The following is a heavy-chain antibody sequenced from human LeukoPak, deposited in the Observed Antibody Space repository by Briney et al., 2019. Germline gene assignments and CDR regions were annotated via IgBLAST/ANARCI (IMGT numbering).Heavy chain of an antibody. D-gene: IGHD6-19*01. Sequence: PGGSLRLSRAASGFTFSSYAMSWVRQAPGKGLEWVSAIIGSGGTTYYADSVKGRFTVSRDNSKNTLYLQMNSLRAEDTALYYCAKEPIAVPGTFDYWGQGTLVTVSS. CDR3: AKEPIAVPGTFDY. CDR2: IIGSGGTT. V-gene: IGHV3-23*01. CDR1: GFTFSSYA. J-gene: IGHJ4*02.